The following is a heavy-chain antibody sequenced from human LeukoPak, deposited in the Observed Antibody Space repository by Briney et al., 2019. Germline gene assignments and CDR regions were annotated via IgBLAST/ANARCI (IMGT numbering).Heavy chain of an antibody. CDR2: IYYSGSI. V-gene: IGHV4-39*01. Sequence: PSETLSLTCTVSGGSISSSSDYWGWIRQPPGKGLEWIGSIYYSGSIYCNPSLKIRDTISVDTYKNQVSLKLSSVTPADTAVYYCARAVVPAAIYYYYYYMDVWGKGTTVTISS. J-gene: IGHJ6*03. CDR3: ARAVVPAAIYYYYYYMDV. CDR1: GGSISSSSDY. D-gene: IGHD2-2*02.